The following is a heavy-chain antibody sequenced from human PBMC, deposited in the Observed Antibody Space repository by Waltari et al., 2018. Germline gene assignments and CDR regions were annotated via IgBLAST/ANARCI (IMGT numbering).Heavy chain of an antibody. V-gene: IGHV4-38-2*02. CDR3: ARDRVYCSGGSCYKPRYYYGMDV. CDR1: GYSISSGYY. J-gene: IGHJ6*02. Sequence: QVQLQESGPGLVKPSETLSLTCAVSGYSISSGYYWGWIRQPPGQGLEWVGSIYHSGSTYYNPSLKSRVTISVDTSKNQFSLKLSSVTAADTAVYYCARDRVYCSGGSCYKPRYYYGMDVWGQGTTVTVSS. CDR2: IYHSGST. D-gene: IGHD2-15*01.